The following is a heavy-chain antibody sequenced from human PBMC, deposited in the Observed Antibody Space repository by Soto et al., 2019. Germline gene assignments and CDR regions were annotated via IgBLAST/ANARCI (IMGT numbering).Heavy chain of an antibody. CDR3: ARADPDASVGY. CDR1: GGSISNYY. V-gene: IGHV4-4*07. Sequence: SETLSLTCTVSGGSISNYYWSWIRQPAGKGLEWIGRIYSSGSTYYNPSLKSRVTISADTSRNQFSLKLSSVIAADTAVYYCARADPDASVGYWGQGTLVTVSS. CDR2: IYSSGST. J-gene: IGHJ4*02. D-gene: IGHD3-16*01.